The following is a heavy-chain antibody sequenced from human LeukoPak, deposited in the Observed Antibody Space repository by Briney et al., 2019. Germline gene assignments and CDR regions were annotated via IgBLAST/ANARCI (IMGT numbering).Heavy chain of an antibody. V-gene: IGHV3-21*01. CDR3: AREGYYSGLDV. J-gene: IGHJ6*02. CDR2: IGSSITYI. CDR1: GFTFSSYS. Sequence: PGGSLRLSCAASGFTFSSYSMKWVRQAPGKGLAWVSFIGSSITYISYADSVKGRFTISRDNAKKSLYLQMNSLRAEDTAIYYCAREGYYSGLDVWGQGTTVTVSS.